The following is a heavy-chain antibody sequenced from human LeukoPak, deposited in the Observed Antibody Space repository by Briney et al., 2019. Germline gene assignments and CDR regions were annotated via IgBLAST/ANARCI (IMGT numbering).Heavy chain of an antibody. Sequence: GGSLRLSCAASGFTVSPYGMHWVRQAPGKGLEWVTFIRFDGSNEYYTDSVKSRFTISRDNSKNTLYLQMNSLRPEDTAVYYCAGDFDYWGQGTLVTVSS. J-gene: IGHJ4*02. V-gene: IGHV3-30*02. CDR3: AGDFDY. CDR1: GFTVSPYG. CDR2: IRFDGSNE.